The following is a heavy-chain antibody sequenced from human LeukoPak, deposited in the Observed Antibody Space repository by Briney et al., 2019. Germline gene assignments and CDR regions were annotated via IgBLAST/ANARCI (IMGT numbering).Heavy chain of an antibody. CDR3: ARDGYSYGLDY. CDR2: IYYSGST. V-gene: IGHV4-31*03. D-gene: IGHD5-18*01. CDR1: GGSISSGGYY. Sequence: SQTLSLTCTVSGGSISSGGYYWSWIRQHPGKGLEWIGYIYYSGSTYYSPSLKSRVTISVDTSKNQFSLKLSSVTAADTAVYYCARDGYSYGLDYWGQGTLVTVSS. J-gene: IGHJ4*02.